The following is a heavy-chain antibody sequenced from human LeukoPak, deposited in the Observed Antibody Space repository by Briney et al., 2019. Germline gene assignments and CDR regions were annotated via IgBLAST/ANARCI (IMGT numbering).Heavy chain of an antibody. D-gene: IGHD2-2*01. V-gene: IGHV1-69*13. CDR3: AVVVVPAAIEGDY. CDR2: IIPIFGTA. Sequence: SVKVSCKASGYTFTSYGISWVRQAPGQGLEWMGGIIPIFGTADYAQKFQGRVTITADESTSTAYMELSSLRSEDTAVYYCAVVVVPAAIEGDYWGQGTLVTVSS. CDR1: GYTFTSYG. J-gene: IGHJ4*02.